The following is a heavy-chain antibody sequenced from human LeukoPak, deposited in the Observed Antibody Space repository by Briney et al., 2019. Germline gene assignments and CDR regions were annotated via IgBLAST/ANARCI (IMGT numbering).Heavy chain of an antibody. V-gene: IGHV3-7*01. CDR1: QFTFTGSW. J-gene: IGHJ4*02. CDR2: IGPTGRPI. CDR3: AIWTSGNY. Sequence: GGSLRLSCADSQFTFTGSWMNWIRQAPGKGLEWVAYIGPTGRPIRYVDSVKGRFTISKDNPGASLYLDMHSLRAEDTAIYYCAIWTSGNYWGQGTLVTVSS. D-gene: IGHD1-1*01.